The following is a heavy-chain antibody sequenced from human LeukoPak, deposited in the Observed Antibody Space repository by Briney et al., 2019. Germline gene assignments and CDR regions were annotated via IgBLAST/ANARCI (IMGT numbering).Heavy chain of an antibody. CDR1: GFTFSSYS. V-gene: IGHV3-48*04. J-gene: IGHJ4*02. D-gene: IGHD6-13*01. CDR3: ARDAREYSSSWYSDY. Sequence: GGSLRLSCAASGFTFSSYSMNWVRQAPGKGLEWVSYISSSGSTIYYADSVKGRFTISRDNAKNSLYLQMNSLRAEDTAVYYCARDAREYSSSWYSDYWGQGTLVTVSS. CDR2: ISSSGSTI.